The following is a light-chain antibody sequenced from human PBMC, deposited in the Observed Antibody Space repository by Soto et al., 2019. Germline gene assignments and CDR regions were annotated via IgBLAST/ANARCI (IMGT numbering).Light chain of an antibody. CDR1: QSVSSSF. V-gene: IGKV3-20*01. J-gene: IGKJ1*01. Sequence: EIVLTQSPGTLSLSPGERATLSCRASQSVSSSFLAWYQQKPGQAPRLLIYGASSRATAIPDRFSGSGSGTDFTLTISRLEPEDFAVYYCQQYGSSPWTFVQGTKVEIK. CDR3: QQYGSSPWT. CDR2: GAS.